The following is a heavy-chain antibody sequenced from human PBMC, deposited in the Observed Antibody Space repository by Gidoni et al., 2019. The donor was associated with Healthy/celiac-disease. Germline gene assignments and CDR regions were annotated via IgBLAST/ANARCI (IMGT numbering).Heavy chain of an antibody. CDR1: GYTFTGYY. V-gene: IGHV1-2*02. CDR2: INPNSGGT. J-gene: IGHJ4*02. CDR3: ATLPGPPYSSSWTYYFDY. D-gene: IGHD6-13*01. Sequence: QVQLVQSGAEVKKPGASVKVSCKASGYTFTGYYMHWVRQAPGQGLEWMGWINPNSGGTNYAQKFQGRVTMTRDTSISTAYMELSRLRSDDTAVYYCATLPGPPYSSSWTYYFDYWGQGTLVTVSS.